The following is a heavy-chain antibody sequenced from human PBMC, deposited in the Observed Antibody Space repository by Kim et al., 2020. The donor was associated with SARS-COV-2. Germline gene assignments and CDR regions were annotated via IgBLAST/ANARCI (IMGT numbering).Heavy chain of an antibody. V-gene: IGHV3-73*01. J-gene: IGHJ4*02. CDR1: GFIFSESA. CDR3: VRRARDCSGGGCHY. CDR2: IRSKEMVYAT. D-gene: IGHD2-15*01. Sequence: GGSLRLSCVASGFIFSESAMHWVRHASGKGLVWVGRIRSKEMVYATEYGESVKGRFTISRDDSKNTAYLQMDSLKTEDTAVYYCVRRARDCSGGGCHYWGQGTLVTVSS.